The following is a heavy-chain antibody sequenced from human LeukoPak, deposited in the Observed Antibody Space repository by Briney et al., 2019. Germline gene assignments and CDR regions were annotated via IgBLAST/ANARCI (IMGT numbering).Heavy chain of an antibody. CDR3: AKVSLNMVNDAFDI. D-gene: IGHD4/OR15-4a*01. V-gene: IGHV3-66*02. CDR2: IYTGGST. CDR1: GFTVSTNY. J-gene: IGHJ3*02. Sequence: GGSLRLSCAASGFTVSTNYMSWVRQAPGKGLEWVSVIYTGGSTYYADSVKGRFTISRDNSKNTLYLQMNGLRAEDTAMYYCAKVSLNMVNDAFDIWGQGTMVSVSS.